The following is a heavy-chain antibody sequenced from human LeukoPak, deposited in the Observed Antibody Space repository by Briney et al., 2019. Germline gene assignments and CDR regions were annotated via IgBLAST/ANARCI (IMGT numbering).Heavy chain of an antibody. D-gene: IGHD2-2*01. J-gene: IGHJ4*02. Sequence: GGSLRLSCAASGFTFSNAWMSWVRQAPGKGLEWVSSISSSSSYIYYADSVKGRFTISRDNSKNTLYLQMNRLRAEDTAVYYCAKGSRGSCSRTYCYPFDYWGQGTLVTVSS. V-gene: IGHV3-21*04. CDR1: GFTFSNAW. CDR3: AKGSRGSCSRTYCYPFDY. CDR2: ISSSSSYI.